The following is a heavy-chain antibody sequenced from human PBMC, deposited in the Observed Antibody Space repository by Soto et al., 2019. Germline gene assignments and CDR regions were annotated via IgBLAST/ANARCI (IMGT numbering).Heavy chain of an antibody. V-gene: IGHV1-18*01. CDR2: ITSYNGNT. J-gene: IGHJ3*02. Sequence: ASVKVSCKASGYTFTSYGIYWVRQAPGQGLEWMGWITSYNGNTNYAQRLQDRVTMTTDTSTSTAYMELRSLRSDDTAVYYCARSRSGWYAAFDIWGQGKMVTVS. D-gene: IGHD6-19*01. CDR3: ARSRSGWYAAFDI. CDR1: GYTFTSYG.